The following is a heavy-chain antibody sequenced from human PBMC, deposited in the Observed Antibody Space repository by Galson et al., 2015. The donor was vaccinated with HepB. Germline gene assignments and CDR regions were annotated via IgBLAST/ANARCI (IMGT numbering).Heavy chain of an antibody. D-gene: IGHD3-22*01. Sequence: SLRLSCAASGFTFNNYAMSWVRQAPGKGLEWVSAISGSGTSTYYADSVKGRFTISRDNPKNTLYLQINSLRAEDTAVYYCAKDQWYYDSSGYHFGGSDYWGQGTLVTVSS. CDR1: GFTFNNYA. V-gene: IGHV3-23*01. CDR2: ISGSGTST. CDR3: AKDQWYYDSSGYHFGGSDY. J-gene: IGHJ4*02.